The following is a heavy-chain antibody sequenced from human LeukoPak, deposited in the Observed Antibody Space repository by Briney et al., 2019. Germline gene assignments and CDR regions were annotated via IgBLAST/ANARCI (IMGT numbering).Heavy chain of an antibody. CDR1: GFTFSSFG. Sequence: GGSLRLSCAASGFTFSSFGMHWVRHAPGKGLEWVALISYDGSTGYYADSVRGRFTVSRDNSKTTVYLRMNSLRPEDTAVYHCAKDQSIAVTGTWDFWGQGTLVTVSS. CDR2: ISYDGSTG. CDR3: AKDQSIAVTGTWDF. J-gene: IGHJ4*02. D-gene: IGHD6-19*01. V-gene: IGHV3-30*18.